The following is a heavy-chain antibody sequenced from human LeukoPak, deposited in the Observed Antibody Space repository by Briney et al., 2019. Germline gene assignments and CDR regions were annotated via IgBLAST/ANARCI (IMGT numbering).Heavy chain of an antibody. CDR1: GGSFSGYY. J-gene: IGHJ4*02. Sequence: SETLSLTCAVYGGSFSGYYWSWIRQPPGKGLEWIGEINHSGSTNYNPSLKSRVTISVDTSKNQFSLKLSSVTAADTAVYYCARGPPSVAATPSDYWGQGTLVTVSS. V-gene: IGHV4-34*01. CDR2: INHSGST. CDR3: ARGPPSVAATPSDY. D-gene: IGHD2-15*01.